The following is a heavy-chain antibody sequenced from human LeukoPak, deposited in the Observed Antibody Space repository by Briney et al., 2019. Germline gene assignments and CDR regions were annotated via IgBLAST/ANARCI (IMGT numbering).Heavy chain of an antibody. D-gene: IGHD4-17*01. Sequence: SETLSLTCTVSGGSISSSSYYWGWIRQPPGKGLEWIGSIYYSGNTYYNPSLKSRVIISVDTSKNQFSLKLSFVTAADTAVYYCARLGGDYGRAFDIWGQGTMVTVSS. J-gene: IGHJ3*02. CDR1: GGSISSSSYY. CDR2: IYYSGNT. V-gene: IGHV4-39*01. CDR3: ARLGGDYGRAFDI.